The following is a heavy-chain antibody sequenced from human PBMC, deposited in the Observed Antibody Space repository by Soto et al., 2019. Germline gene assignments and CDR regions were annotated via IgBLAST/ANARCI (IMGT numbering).Heavy chain of an antibody. CDR3: ARQGLPLLVKNWFDP. CDR2: IYYSGSS. Sequence: SETLSLTCTVSGDSIGSSNYYWGWIRQPPGKGLEWIGIIYYSGSSYYNPSLKSRITMSVDTSRNQFSLNLRSVTAADTAVYYCARQGLPLLVKNWFDPWGQGTLVTVSS. CDR1: GDSIGSSNYY. D-gene: IGHD2-2*01. J-gene: IGHJ5*02. V-gene: IGHV4-39*01.